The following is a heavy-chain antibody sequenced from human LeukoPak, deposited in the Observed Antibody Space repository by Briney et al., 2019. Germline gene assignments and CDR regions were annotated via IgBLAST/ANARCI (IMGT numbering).Heavy chain of an antibody. Sequence: GGSLRLSCPASGFTFSSYSMNWVRQAPGKGLEWVSYISSSSSTIYYADSLKGRFTISRDNAKNSPYLQMNSLRAEDTAVYYCAKGSEYYDFWSGSPRSYWGQGTLVTVSS. V-gene: IGHV3-48*01. CDR1: GFTFSSYS. J-gene: IGHJ4*02. D-gene: IGHD3-3*01. CDR2: ISSSSSTI. CDR3: AKGSEYYDFWSGSPRSY.